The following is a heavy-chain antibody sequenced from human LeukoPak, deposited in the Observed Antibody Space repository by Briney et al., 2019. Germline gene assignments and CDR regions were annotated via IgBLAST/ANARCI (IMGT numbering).Heavy chain of an antibody. CDR3: ARLFMESENYFDY. CDR1: GFTFSSYA. J-gene: IGHJ4*02. D-gene: IGHD3-3*01. Sequence: PGRSLRLSCAASGFTFSSYAMHWVRQAPGKGLEWVAVISYDGSNKYYADSVKGRFTISRDNSKNTLYLQMNSLRAEDTAVYYCARLFMESENYFDYWGQGTLVTVSS. V-gene: IGHV3-30-3*01. CDR2: ISYDGSNK.